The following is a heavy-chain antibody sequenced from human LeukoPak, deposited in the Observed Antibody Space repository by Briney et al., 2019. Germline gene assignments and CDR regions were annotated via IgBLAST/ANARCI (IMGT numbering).Heavy chain of an antibody. CDR2: ISSSSSYI. V-gene: IGHV3-21*01. Sequence: AGGSLRLSCAASGFTFSSYSMNWVRQAPGKGLEWVSSISSSSSYIYHADSVKGRFTISRDNAKNSLYLQMNSLRAEDTAVYYCARDRSITMVRGVIDYWGQGTLVTVSS. D-gene: IGHD3-10*01. CDR1: GFTFSSYS. CDR3: ARDRSITMVRGVIDY. J-gene: IGHJ4*02.